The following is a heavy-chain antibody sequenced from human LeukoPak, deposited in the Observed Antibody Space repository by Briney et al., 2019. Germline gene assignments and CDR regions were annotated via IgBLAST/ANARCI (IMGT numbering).Heavy chain of an antibody. Sequence: ASVKVSCKVSGYTLTELSMHWVRQAPGKGLEWMGGSDPEDGETIYAQKFQGRVTMTEDTSTDTAYMELSSLRSEDTAVYYCARGGGVAGTPYNPYDYWGQGTLVTVSS. CDR2: SDPEDGET. CDR3: ARGGGVAGTPYNPYDY. D-gene: IGHD6-19*01. V-gene: IGHV1-24*01. CDR1: GYTLTELS. J-gene: IGHJ4*02.